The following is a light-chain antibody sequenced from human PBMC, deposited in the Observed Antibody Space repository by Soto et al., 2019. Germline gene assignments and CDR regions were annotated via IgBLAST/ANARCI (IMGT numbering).Light chain of an antibody. V-gene: IGLV2-14*01. J-gene: IGLJ1*01. CDR3: ISYTSSSARV. CDR1: SSDVGGYDY. Sequence: QSVLTQPASVSGSPGQSITISCTGTSSDVGGYDYVSWYQQHPGKAPKLIIYEVSNRPSGISNRFSGSKSGNTASLTISGLQAEDEADYYCISYTSSSARVFGTGTKGTVL. CDR2: EVS.